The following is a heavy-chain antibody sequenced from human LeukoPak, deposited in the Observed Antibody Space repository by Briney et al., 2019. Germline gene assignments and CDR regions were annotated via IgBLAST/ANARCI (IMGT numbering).Heavy chain of an antibody. Sequence: GGSLRLSCAASGFTFNSYDMHWVRQAPGKGLEYVSDIGCNGGSTYYADSVKRRFTISRDNSKNTLYLQMDSLRAEDMAVYYCARSNCSTTDCLFNAFDIWGQGTMVSVSS. CDR3: ARSNCSTTDCLFNAFDI. CDR1: GFTFNSYD. CDR2: IGCNGGST. J-gene: IGHJ3*02. D-gene: IGHD2-2*01. V-gene: IGHV3-64*02.